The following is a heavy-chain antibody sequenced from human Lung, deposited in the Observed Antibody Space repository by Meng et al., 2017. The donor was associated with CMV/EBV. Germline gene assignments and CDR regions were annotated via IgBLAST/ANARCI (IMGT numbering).Heavy chain of an antibody. D-gene: IGHD3-3*01. Sequence: QVDVGQAVWEFKKPGGYVTVSLKDSGYTFLNYCMNWVRQAPGQGLEGMGWINTNTGNPTYAQGFTRRFVFSLDTSFRTAYLQISSLKAEETAVYYCARVAPSGYRYFDYWGQGTLVTVSS. CDR2: INTNTGNP. CDR1: GYTFLNYC. CDR3: ARVAPSGYRYFDY. J-gene: IGHJ4*02. V-gene: IGHV7-4-1*02.